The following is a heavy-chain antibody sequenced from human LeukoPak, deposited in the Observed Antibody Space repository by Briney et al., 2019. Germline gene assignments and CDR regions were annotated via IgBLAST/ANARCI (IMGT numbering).Heavy chain of an antibody. J-gene: IGHJ3*02. D-gene: IGHD5-18*01. V-gene: IGHV3-30-3*01. CDR3: ARDWRRGYSYGGSGAFDI. Sequence: PGGSLRLSCSASGFTFTTYAMTWVRQAPGKGLEWVAVISYDGSNKYYADSVKGRFTISRDNSKNTLYLQMNSLRAEDTAVYYCARDWRRGYSYGGSGAFDIWGQGTMVTVSS. CDR2: ISYDGSNK. CDR1: GFTFTTYA.